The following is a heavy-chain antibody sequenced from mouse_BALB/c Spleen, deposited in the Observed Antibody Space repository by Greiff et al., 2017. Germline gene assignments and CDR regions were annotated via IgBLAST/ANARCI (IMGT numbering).Heavy chain of an antibody. Sequence: QVQLQQSGAELARPGASVKLSCKASGYTFTSYWMQWVKQRPGQGLEWIGAIYPGDGDTRYTQKFKGKATLTADKSSSTAYMQLSSLASEDSAVYYGARAYYGNSWFAYWGQGTLVTVSA. D-gene: IGHD2-10*01. CDR3: ARAYYGNSWFAY. CDR2: IYPGDGDT. J-gene: IGHJ3*01. CDR1: GYTFTSYW. V-gene: IGHV1-87*01.